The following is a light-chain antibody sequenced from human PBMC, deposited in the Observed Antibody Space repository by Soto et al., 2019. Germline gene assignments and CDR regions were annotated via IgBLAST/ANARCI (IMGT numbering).Light chain of an antibody. CDR3: QQSYTTPYT. Sequence: DIQMTQSPSSLSASVGDRVTITCRASESISNYLNWYQQKPGKPPKLLIYIASSLQSGVPSRFTGSGSGTDFTLTINSLRPEDFATYYCQQSYTTPYTFGQGTKVEI. V-gene: IGKV1-39*01. J-gene: IGKJ2*01. CDR1: ESISNY. CDR2: IAS.